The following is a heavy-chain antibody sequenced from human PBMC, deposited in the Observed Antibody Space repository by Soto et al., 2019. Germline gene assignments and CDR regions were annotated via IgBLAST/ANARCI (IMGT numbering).Heavy chain of an antibody. D-gene: IGHD6-13*01. CDR2: ISYDGSNK. CDR1: GFTFSSYG. Sequence: PGGSLRLSCAASGFTFSSYGMHWVRQAPGKGLEWVAVISYDGSNKYYADSVKGRFTISRDNSKNTLYLQMNSLRAEDTAVYYCAKSFGIAAAGPWVQGXLVSVGS. J-gene: IGHJ4*02. CDR3: AKSFGIAAAGP. V-gene: IGHV3-30*18.